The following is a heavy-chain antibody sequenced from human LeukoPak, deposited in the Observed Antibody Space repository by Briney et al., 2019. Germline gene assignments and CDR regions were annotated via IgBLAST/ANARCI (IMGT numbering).Heavy chain of an antibody. CDR3: ARERAEWENY. Sequence: GGSLRLSCAASGFTFSSYSMNWVRQAPGKGLEWLSYISGSGSTIYYADSVKGRFTISRDNAKNSLYLQMNSLRAEDTAVYYCARERAEWENYWGQGTLVTVSS. J-gene: IGHJ4*02. V-gene: IGHV3-48*04. CDR2: ISGSGSTI. D-gene: IGHD1-26*01. CDR1: GFTFSSYS.